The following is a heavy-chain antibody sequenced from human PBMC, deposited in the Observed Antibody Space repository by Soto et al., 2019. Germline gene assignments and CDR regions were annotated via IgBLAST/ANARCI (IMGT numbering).Heavy chain of an antibody. CDR2: IKSKTDGGTT. CDR1: GFTFSNAW. CDR3: TTDSKTTYYDFWSGYYTPSGYYYYYGMDV. Sequence: PGGSLRLSCAASGFTFSNAWMSWVRQAPGKGLEWVGRIKSKTDGGTTDYAAPVKGRFTISRDDSKNTLYLQMNSLKTEDTAVYYCTTDSKTTYYDFWSGYYTPSGYYYYYGMDVWGQGTTVTVSS. V-gene: IGHV3-15*01. J-gene: IGHJ6*02. D-gene: IGHD3-3*01.